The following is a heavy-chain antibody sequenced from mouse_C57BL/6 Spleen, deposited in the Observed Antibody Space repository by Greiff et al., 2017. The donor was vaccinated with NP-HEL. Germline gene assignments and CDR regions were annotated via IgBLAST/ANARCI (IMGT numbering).Heavy chain of an antibody. Sequence: GGGLVQPKGSLKLSCAASGFTFNTYAMHWVRQAPGKGLEWVARIRSKSSNYATYYADSVKDRFTISRDDSQSMLYLQMNNLKTEDTAMYYCVREGLYDGYYLFDYWGQGTTLTVSS. D-gene: IGHD2-3*01. CDR2: IRSKSSNYAT. CDR1: GFTFNTYA. CDR3: VREGLYDGYYLFDY. V-gene: IGHV10-3*01. J-gene: IGHJ2*01.